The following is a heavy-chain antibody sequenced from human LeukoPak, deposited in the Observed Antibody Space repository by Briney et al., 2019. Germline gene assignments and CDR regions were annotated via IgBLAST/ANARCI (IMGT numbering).Heavy chain of an antibody. J-gene: IGHJ5*02. CDR3: ARDRRGIRWGFDP. D-gene: IGHD4-23*01. CDR1: GFTFSGYA. V-gene: IGHV3-7*01. Sequence: GGSLRLSCAASGFTFSGYAMSWVRQAPGKGLEWVANIKQDGSEKYYVDSVKGRFTISRDNAKNSLYLQMNSLRAEDTAVYYCARDRRGIRWGFDPWGQGTLATVSS. CDR2: IKQDGSEK.